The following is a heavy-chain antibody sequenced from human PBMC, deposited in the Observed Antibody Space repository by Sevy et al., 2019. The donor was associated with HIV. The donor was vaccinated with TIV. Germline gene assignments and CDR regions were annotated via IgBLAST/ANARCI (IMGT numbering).Heavy chain of an antibody. CDR1: GYTVTGYY. J-gene: IGHJ6*02. V-gene: IGHV1-2*04. CDR3: ARTYCGGDCSFYYGMDV. CDR2: TNPNSGGT. D-gene: IGHD2-21*02. Sequence: ASVKVSCKASGYTVTGYYMHWVRQAPGQGLEWMGWTNPNSGGTNYAQKFQGWVTMTRDTSISTAYMELSRLRSDDTAVYYCARTYCGGDCSFYYGMDVWGQGTTVTVSS.